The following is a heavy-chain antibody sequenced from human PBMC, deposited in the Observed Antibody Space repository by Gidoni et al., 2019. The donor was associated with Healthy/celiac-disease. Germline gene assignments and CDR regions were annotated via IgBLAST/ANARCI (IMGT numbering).Heavy chain of an antibody. Sequence: EVQVLASGGGLVQPGGSLRLSCAASGSTFSSYGMRWVRQAPGKGLECGSSISGSGGSTYYADSVKGMFTNSRDNSKNTLYLQMNSLRAEDTAVYYCAKDGTIFGVVNNWGQGTLVTVSS. CDR3: AKDGTIFGVVNN. J-gene: IGHJ4*02. CDR1: GSTFSSYG. D-gene: IGHD3-3*01. CDR2: ISGSGGST. V-gene: IGHV3-23*01.